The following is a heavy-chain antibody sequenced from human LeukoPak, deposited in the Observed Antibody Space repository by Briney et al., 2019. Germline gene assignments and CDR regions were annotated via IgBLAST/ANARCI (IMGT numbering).Heavy chain of an antibody. J-gene: IGHJ4*02. CDR2: ISNTGGNT. Sequence: GGSLRLSCAASGFTYTSYTMRWARQAPGKGLEWVAGISNTGGNTEYADSVKGRFTISKDNAKNTVYLQMNNLRAEDTAVYYCVSFYETYWGRGTLVTVSS. CDR3: VSFYETY. D-gene: IGHD2/OR15-2a*01. CDR1: GFTYTSYT. V-gene: IGHV3-23*01.